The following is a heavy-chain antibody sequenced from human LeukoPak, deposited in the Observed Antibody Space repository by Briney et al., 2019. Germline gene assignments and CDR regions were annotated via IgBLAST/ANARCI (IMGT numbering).Heavy chain of an antibody. CDR2: LRYDARNE. V-gene: IGHV3-30*02. D-gene: IGHD5-12*01. Sequence: PGGSLTLSCQTSGLVFSNYGMHWVRPAPDKGLEWVAYLRYDARNEYYADSVNGRFIISRDNSRNTLYLQMNSLRAEDTGVYSCAKDSNSGYVSVGPDYWGLGTLVTVSS. CDR1: GLVFSNYG. CDR3: AKDSNSGYVSVGPDY. J-gene: IGHJ4*02.